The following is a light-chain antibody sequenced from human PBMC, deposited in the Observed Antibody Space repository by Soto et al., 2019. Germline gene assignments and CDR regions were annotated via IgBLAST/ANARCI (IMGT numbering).Light chain of an antibody. CDR1: QSISSW. CDR2: KAS. J-gene: IGKJ3*01. CDR3: QQSFT. V-gene: IGKV1-5*03. Sequence: DIQMTQSPSTLSASVGDRVTITCRASQSISSWLAWYQQRPGKATKLLIYKASSLESGVPSRFSGSGPGTEFTLTISSLQPDDFATYYCQQSFTFGPGTKVDIK.